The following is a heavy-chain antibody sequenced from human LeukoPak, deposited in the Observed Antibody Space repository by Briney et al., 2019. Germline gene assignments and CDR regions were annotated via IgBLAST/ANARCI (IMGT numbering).Heavy chain of an antibody. CDR3: ARDRPDYGGNSGYFDY. J-gene: IGHJ4*02. V-gene: IGHV4-59*01. D-gene: IGHD4-23*01. Sequence: SETLSLTCTVSGVSISSYYWGWIRQPPGKGLEWIGYIYYSGSTNYNPSLKSRVTISVDTSKSQFSLKLSSVTAADTAVYYCARDRPDYGGNSGYFDYWGQGTLVTVSS. CDR2: IYYSGST. CDR1: GVSISSYY.